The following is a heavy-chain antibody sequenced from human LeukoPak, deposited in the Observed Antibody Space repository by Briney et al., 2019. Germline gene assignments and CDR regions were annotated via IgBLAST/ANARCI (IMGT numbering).Heavy chain of an antibody. V-gene: IGHV3-23*01. CDR2: IFGSGAKT. CDR3: AKGSRLPDLDY. Sequence: PGASLRLSCAASGFTFSRYSISWVRQAPGKGPEWVSSIFGSGAKTYYADSVKGRFTISRDNSKNTLYLQMNSLRAEDTAVYYCAKGSRLPDLDYWGQGTLVTVSS. CDR1: GFTFSRYS. J-gene: IGHJ4*02. D-gene: IGHD1-14*01.